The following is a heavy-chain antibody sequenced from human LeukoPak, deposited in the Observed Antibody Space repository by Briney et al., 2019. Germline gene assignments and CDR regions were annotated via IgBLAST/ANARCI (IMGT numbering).Heavy chain of an antibody. J-gene: IGHJ4*02. D-gene: IGHD3-22*01. CDR1: GGSISSSNW. CDR2: IYHSGST. V-gene: IGHV4-4*02. CDR3: ARVDSSGYYYGPTFDY. Sequence: SETLSLTCAVSGGSISSSNWWSWVRQPPGKGLEWIGEIYHSGSTNYNPSLKSRVTISVDKSKNQFSLKLSSVTAADTAVYYCARVDSSGYYYGPTFDYWGQGTLVTVSS.